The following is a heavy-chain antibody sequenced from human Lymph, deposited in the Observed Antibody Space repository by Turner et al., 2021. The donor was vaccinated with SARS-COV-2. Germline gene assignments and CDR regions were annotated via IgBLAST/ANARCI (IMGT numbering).Heavy chain of an antibody. Sequence: EVQLVATGGGWSQLGGSWRLPCAASGIIVSRNYMNWVRQAPGKGLEWVSVIYSGGTTYYADSVKGRFTISRDNSKNTLYLQMNSLRVEDTAVYYCARDLGTYGMDVWGQGTTVTVSS. J-gene: IGHJ6*02. CDR1: GIIVSRNY. CDR3: ARDLGTYGMDV. D-gene: IGHD6-13*01. V-gene: IGHV3-53*02. CDR2: IYSGGTT.